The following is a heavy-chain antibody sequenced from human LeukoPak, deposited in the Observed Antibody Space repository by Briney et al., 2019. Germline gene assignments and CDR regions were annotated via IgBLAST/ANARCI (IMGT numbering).Heavy chain of an antibody. D-gene: IGHD6-19*01. CDR3: AREGGPYSSTLRGQ. CDR1: GFTVSGNY. V-gene: IGHV3-53*01. CDR2: MYSSGST. Sequence: GSLRLSCAVSGFTVSGNYMSWVRQAPGKGLEWVSVMYSSGSTDYADSVKGRFTISRDNSKNTLYLQMNSLRAEDTAVYYCAREGGPYSSTLRGQWGQGTLVTVAS. J-gene: IGHJ4*02.